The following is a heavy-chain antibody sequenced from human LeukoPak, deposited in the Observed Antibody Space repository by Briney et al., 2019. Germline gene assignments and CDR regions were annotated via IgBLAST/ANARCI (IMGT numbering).Heavy chain of an antibody. Sequence: RAGGSLRLSCAASGFTFSSYSMNWVRQAPGKGLEWVSAISGGSAYYADSVKGRFTISRDNSKNTLYLQMNSLRAEDTAVYYCTTSIDYWGQGTLVTVSS. CDR2: ISGGSA. J-gene: IGHJ4*02. CDR1: GFTFSSYS. CDR3: TTSIDY. V-gene: IGHV3-23*01.